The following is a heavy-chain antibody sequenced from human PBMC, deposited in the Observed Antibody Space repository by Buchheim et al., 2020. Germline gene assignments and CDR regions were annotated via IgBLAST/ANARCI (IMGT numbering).Heavy chain of an antibody. CDR3: TRDSAFSFDY. CDR2: IRSKAYGGTT. CDR1: GFTFGDYA. Sequence: EVQLVESGGGLLQPGRSLRLSCTTSGFTFGDYAMSWVRQAPGKGLEWVGFIRSKAYGGTTEFAASVKGRFSISRDDSKGIAYLLMNTLKTEDTAVYYCTRDSAFSFDYWGQGTL. D-gene: IGHD2/OR15-2a*01. J-gene: IGHJ4*02. V-gene: IGHV3-49*04.